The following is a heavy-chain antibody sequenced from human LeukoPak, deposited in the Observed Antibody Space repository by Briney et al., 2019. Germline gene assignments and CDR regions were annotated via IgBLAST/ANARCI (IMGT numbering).Heavy chain of an antibody. CDR3: TSEISSASNH. CDR2: IYYTGST. CDR1: GGSISSSSYY. V-gene: IGHV4-39*01. D-gene: IGHD6-6*01. Sequence: PSETLSLTCTVSGGSISSSSYYWGWIRQPPGEGLEWIGSIYYTGSTYYSPSLKSRVTISADTSKNEFSLKLSSVTAADTAVYYCTSEISSASNHWGQGTLVTVSS. J-gene: IGHJ5*02.